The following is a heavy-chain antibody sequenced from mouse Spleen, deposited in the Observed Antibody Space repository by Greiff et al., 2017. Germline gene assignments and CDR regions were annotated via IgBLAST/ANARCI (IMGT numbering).Heavy chain of an antibody. CDR2: ISCYNGAT. CDR1: GFNIKDTY. CDR3: ARGGGYDLYAMDY. Sequence: VQLQQSGAELVKPGASVKLSCTASGFNIKDTYMHWVKQRPEQGLEWIGYISCYNGATSYNQKFKGKATFTVDTSSSTAYMQFNSLTSEDSAVYYCARGGGYDLYAMDYWGQGTSVTVSS. V-gene: IGHV14-3*02. J-gene: IGHJ4*01. D-gene: IGHD2-2*01.